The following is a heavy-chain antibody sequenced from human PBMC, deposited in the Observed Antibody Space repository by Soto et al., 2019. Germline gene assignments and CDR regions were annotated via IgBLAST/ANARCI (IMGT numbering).Heavy chain of an antibody. CDR3: ARVYYDSSGFVP. Sequence: QLQLQESGPGLVKPSETLSLTCTVAGGSVNSSRYYWGWIRQPPGKGPEWIGTIYYTGTTYYNTSRKSRVTITLDTSKNQFSLNLRSVTAADTAVYSGARVYYDSSGFVPWGQGTLVVVSS. D-gene: IGHD3-22*01. CDR1: GGSVNSSRYY. J-gene: IGHJ4*02. V-gene: IGHV4-39*01. CDR2: IYYTGTT.